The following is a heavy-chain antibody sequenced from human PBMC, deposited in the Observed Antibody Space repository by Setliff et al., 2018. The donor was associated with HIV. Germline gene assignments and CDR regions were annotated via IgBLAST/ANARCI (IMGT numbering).Heavy chain of an antibody. V-gene: IGHV3-30*03. CDR3: ARVREIYGSGSYPVRDTLEY. CDR1: GFNFGDFG. D-gene: IGHD3-10*01. Sequence: PGGSLRLSCATSGFNFGDFGLHWVRQAPGKGLEWVAAISYRGDHIYYAESVQGRFVISRDNFRGTLSLQMNNLRADDTAVYYCARVREIYGSGSYPVRDTLEYWGQGTMVTVSS. CDR2: ISYRGDHI. J-gene: IGHJ4*03.